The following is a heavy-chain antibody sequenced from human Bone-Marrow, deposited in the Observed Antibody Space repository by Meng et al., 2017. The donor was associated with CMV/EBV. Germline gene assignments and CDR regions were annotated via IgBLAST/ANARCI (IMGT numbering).Heavy chain of an antibody. CDR2: ISSSSDYI. CDR1: GFTFSTYT. V-gene: IGHV3-21*01. Sequence: GESLKISCAASGFTFSTYTLNWVRQAPGKGLEWVSSISSSSDYIYYADSLKGRFTISRDNAKDSLYLQMNSLRAEDTAVYYCARGCSSTSCYNHDAFDIWGQGTMVTVSS. D-gene: IGHD2-2*02. J-gene: IGHJ3*02. CDR3: ARGCSSTSCYNHDAFDI.